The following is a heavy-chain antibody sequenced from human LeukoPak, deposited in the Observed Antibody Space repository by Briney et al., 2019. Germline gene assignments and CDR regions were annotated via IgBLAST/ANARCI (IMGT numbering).Heavy chain of an antibody. J-gene: IGHJ4*02. V-gene: IGHV3-21*04. CDR2: ISSNSRYI. Sequence: GGSLRLSCAASGFTFSTYSMSWVRQAPGKGLEWVSSISSNSRYIYYADSMRGRFTISRDNAKNSLYLQMNSLRAEDTAVYYCARRAGAYSHPYDYWGQGTLVTVSS. CDR1: GFTFSTYS. CDR3: ARRAGAYSHPYDY. D-gene: IGHD4/OR15-4a*01.